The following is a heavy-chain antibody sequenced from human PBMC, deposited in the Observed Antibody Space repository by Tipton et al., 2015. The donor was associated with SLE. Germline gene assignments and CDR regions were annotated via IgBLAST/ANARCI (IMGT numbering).Heavy chain of an antibody. V-gene: IGHV4-61*09. CDR2: IYTSGST. CDR3: ARETMMGLSGSDY. D-gene: IGHD3-22*01. J-gene: IGHJ4*02. CDR1: GGSISSGSYY. Sequence: TLSLTCTVSGGSISSGSYYWSWIRQPAGKGLEWIGYIYTSGSTNYNPSLKSRVTISVDTSKNQFSLKLSSVTAADTAVYYCARETMMGLSGSDYWGQGTLVTASS.